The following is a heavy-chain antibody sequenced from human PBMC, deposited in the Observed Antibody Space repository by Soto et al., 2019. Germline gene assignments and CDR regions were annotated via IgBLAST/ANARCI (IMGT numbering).Heavy chain of an antibody. CDR2: ISYDGSNK. V-gene: IGHV3-30-3*01. Sequence: PGGSLRLSCAASGFTVSSYAMHWVRQGPGKGLEWVAVISYDGSNKYYADSVKGRFTISRDNSKNTLYLQMNSLRAEDTAVYYCARVHRYCSGGSCPNFDYWGQGTLVTVSS. J-gene: IGHJ4*02. CDR1: GFTVSSYA. D-gene: IGHD2-15*01. CDR3: ARVHRYCSGGSCPNFDY.